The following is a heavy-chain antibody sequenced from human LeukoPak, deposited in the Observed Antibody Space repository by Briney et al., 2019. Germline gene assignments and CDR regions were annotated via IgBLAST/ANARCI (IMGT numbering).Heavy chain of an antibody. CDR1: GFTFSTYA. V-gene: IGHV3-21*01. CDR3: ARGPVLLWFGAQFDP. Sequence: PGGSLRLSCAASGFTFSTYAMSWVRQAPGKGLEWVSSISSSSSYIYYADSVKGRFTISRDNAKNSLYLQMNSLRAEDTAVYYCARGPVLLWFGAQFDPWGQGTLVTVSS. CDR2: ISSSSSYI. J-gene: IGHJ5*02. D-gene: IGHD3-10*01.